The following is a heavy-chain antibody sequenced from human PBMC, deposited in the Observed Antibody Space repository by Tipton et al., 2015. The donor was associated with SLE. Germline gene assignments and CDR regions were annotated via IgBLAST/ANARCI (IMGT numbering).Heavy chain of an antibody. Sequence: GELVQSETLSLTCTVSGYSIFDGYYWGWIRQPPGKGPEWIGTIYHSGDTYYNPSLKSRVTISEDTSKNQFSLKLSSVTAADTAVYYCARGVGYEDLWGQGTLVTVSA. J-gene: IGHJ5*02. CDR2: IYHSGDT. D-gene: IGHD5-12*01. CDR3: ARGVGYEDL. CDR1: GYSIFDGYY. V-gene: IGHV4-38-2*02.